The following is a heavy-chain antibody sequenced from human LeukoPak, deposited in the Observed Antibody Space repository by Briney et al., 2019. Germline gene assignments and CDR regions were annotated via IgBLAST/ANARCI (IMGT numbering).Heavy chain of an antibody. Sequence: SETLSLTCTVSGGSISSYYWSWIRQPPGKGLEWIGYIYYSGSTNYNPSLKSRVTISVDTSKNQFSLKLSSVTAADTAVYYCATEGDSSGYYYQLGYWGQETLVTVSS. CDR1: GGSISSYY. D-gene: IGHD3-22*01. V-gene: IGHV4-59*12. CDR2: IYYSGST. CDR3: ATEGDSSGYYYQLGY. J-gene: IGHJ4*02.